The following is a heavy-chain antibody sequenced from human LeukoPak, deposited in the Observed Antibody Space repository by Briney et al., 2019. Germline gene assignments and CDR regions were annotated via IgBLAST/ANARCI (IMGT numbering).Heavy chain of an antibody. CDR3: AKGYGDLVAFDV. CDR2: IRYDGNNK. D-gene: IGHD4-17*01. Sequence: PGGSLRLSCAASGFTFRSYGMDWVRQAPGKGLEWVAFIRYDGNNKDYADSVKGRFTISRDNSKNTLYLQMNSLRVEGTAVYYCAKGYGDLVAFDVWGQGTMVTVSA. CDR1: GFTFRSYG. V-gene: IGHV3-30*02. J-gene: IGHJ3*01.